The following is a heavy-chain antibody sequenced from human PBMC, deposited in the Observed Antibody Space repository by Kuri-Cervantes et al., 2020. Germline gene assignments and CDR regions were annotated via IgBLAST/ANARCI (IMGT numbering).Heavy chain of an antibody. Sequence: SETLSLTCAVSGGSISNYYWSWIRQPAGKGLEWIGRIYTSGSTNYNPSLKSRVTMSVDTSKNQFSLKLSSVTAADTAVYYCARTSAAGPFDYWGQGTLVTVSS. J-gene: IGHJ4*02. CDR2: IYTSGST. V-gene: IGHV4-4*07. CDR3: ARTSAAGPFDY. D-gene: IGHD6-13*01. CDR1: GGSISNYY.